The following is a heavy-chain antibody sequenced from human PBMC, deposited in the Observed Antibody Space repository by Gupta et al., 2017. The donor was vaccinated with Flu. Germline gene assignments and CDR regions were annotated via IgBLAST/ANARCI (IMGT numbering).Heavy chain of an antibody. Sequence: TFSDYYMSWIRQAPGKGLEWVSYISSSRSTRYYAYSVKGRFTISRDDAKKSLYLQTNILRDEDTAVYYWARVVRAYYYVDVWGKGTTVTVSS. V-gene: IGHV3-11*01. CDR3: ARVVRAYYYVDV. CDR2: ISSSRSTR. CDR1: TFSDYY. J-gene: IGHJ6*03.